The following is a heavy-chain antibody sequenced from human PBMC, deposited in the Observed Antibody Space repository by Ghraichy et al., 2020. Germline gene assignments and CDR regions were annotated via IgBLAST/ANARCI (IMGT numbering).Heavy chain of an antibody. V-gene: IGHV3-11*01. CDR2: ISSSGSTI. J-gene: IGHJ6*03. CDR1: GFTFSDYY. CDR3: ARWNMLYCSSTSCYTGEVGYMDV. Sequence: GGSLRLSCAASGFTFSDYYMSWIRQAPGKGLEWVSYISSSGSTIYYADSVKGRFTISRDNAKNSLYLQMNSLRAEDTAVYYCARWNMLYCSSTSCYTGEVGYMDVWGKGTTVTVSS. D-gene: IGHD2-2*02.